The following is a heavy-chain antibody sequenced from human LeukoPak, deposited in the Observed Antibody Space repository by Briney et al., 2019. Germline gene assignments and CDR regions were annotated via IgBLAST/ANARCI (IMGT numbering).Heavy chain of an antibody. J-gene: IGHJ6*02. CDR1: GYTLTELS. V-gene: IGHV1-24*01. CDR2: FDPEDGET. D-gene: IGHD2-2*02. CDR3: ATFYCSSTSCYIDYYCGMDV. Sequence: GASVKVSCKVSGYTLTELSMHWVRQAPGKGLEWMGGFDPEDGETIYAQKFQGRVTMTEDTSTDTAYMELSSLRSEDTAVYYCATFYCSSTSCYIDYYCGMDVWGQGTTVTVSS.